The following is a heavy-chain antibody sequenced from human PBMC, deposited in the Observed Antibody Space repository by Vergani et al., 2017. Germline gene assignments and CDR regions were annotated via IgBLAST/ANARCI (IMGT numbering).Heavy chain of an antibody. Sequence: QVQLQESGPGLVKPQGTLSLTCAVSGGSISSSNWWSWVRQPPGKGLQWIGEIYHSGSTNYNPSLKSRVTISVDKSKNQFSLKLSSVTAADTAVYYCARALKLRYSPFGDYYYYGMDVWGQGTTVTVSS. V-gene: IGHV4-4*03. CDR3: ARALKLRYSPFGDYYYYGMDV. J-gene: IGHJ6*02. D-gene: IGHD3-9*01. CDR1: GGSISSSNW. CDR2: IYHSGST.